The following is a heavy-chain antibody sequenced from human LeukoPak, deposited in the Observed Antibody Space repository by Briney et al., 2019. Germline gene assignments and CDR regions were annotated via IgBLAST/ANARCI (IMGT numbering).Heavy chain of an antibody. D-gene: IGHD1-26*01. CDR3: AKHMRATNPYPPYGRDA. J-gene: IGHJ6*02. V-gene: IGHV3-9*01. CDR2: INWNGGGT. Sequence: PGGSLRLSCAATGFTFKDYGMHWVRQPPGKGLEWVSSINWNGGGTDYADSVKGRFTISRDNAKNSLYLQLSSLRPEDTALYYCAKHMRATNPYPPYGRDAGGQGTTVTVS. CDR1: GFTFKDYG.